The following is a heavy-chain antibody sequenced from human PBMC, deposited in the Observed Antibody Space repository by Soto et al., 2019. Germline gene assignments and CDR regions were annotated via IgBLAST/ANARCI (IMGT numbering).Heavy chain of an antibody. CDR1: GFTFSGSA. CDR2: IRSKANSYAT. J-gene: IGHJ4*02. V-gene: IGHV3-73*02. D-gene: IGHD3-16*01. CDR3: TRSLSNPPDLGY. Sequence: EVQLVESGGGLVQPGGSLKLSCAASGFTFSGSAMHWVRQASGKGLEWVGRIRSKANSYATAYAASVKGRFTISRDDSKNTAYLQMNSLKTEDTAVYYCTRSLSNPPDLGYWGQGTLVTVSS.